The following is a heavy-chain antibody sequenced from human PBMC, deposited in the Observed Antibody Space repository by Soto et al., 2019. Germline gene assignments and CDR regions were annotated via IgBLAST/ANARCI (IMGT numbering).Heavy chain of an antibody. V-gene: IGHV4-59*08. CDR3: ARHPGYYDILTGYTTYYFDS. CDR2: IYYRGNT. CDR1: GGSIGTYY. D-gene: IGHD3-9*01. J-gene: IGHJ4*02. Sequence: SETLSLTCTVSGGSIGTYYWSWIRQPPGKGLEWIGYIYYRGNTDYNPSLKSRVTISLDTPKNQFSLKLSSVTAADTAVYYCARHPGYYDILTGYTTYYFDSWGQGIVVT.